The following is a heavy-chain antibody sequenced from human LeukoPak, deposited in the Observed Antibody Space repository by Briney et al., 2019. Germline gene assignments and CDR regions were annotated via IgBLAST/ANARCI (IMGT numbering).Heavy chain of an antibody. CDR2: IYYSGST. J-gene: IGHJ4*02. CDR3: ARFPTYDYYFDY. CDR1: GGSISSSSYY. V-gene: IGHV4-39*01. D-gene: IGHD1-1*01. Sequence: SETLSLTCTVSGGSISSSSYYWGWIRQPPGKGLEWIGSIYYSGSTYYNPSLKSRVTISVDTSKNQFSLKLSSVIAADTAVYYCARFPTYDYYFDYWGQGTLVTVSS.